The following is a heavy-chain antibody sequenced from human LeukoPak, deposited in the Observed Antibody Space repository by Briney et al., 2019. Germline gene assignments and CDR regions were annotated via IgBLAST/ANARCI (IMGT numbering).Heavy chain of an antibody. CDR1: GFTFSSYS. D-gene: IGHD4-17*01. V-gene: IGHV3-21*01. CDR2: ISSSSSYI. Sequence: GGSLRLSCAASGFTFSSYSMNWVRQAPGKGLEWVSSISSSSSYIYYADSVKGRFTISRDNAKNSLYLQMNGLRAEDTAVYYCARFYGDYAGDYYYGMDVWGQGTTVTVSS. CDR3: ARFYGDYAGDYYYGMDV. J-gene: IGHJ6*02.